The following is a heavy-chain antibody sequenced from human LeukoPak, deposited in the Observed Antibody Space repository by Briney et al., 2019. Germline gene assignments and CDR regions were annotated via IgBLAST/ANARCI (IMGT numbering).Heavy chain of an antibody. D-gene: IGHD3-16*01. CDR2: IYSAGNT. CDR3: ARGVRFSDPGDD. Sequence: GESLRLSCAASGFTVRSNYMSWVRQAPGKGLEWVSVIYSAGNTYYADSVKDRFTISKDNFKNTLYLQMNSLRADDTAVYYCARGVRFSDPGDDWGQGTLVTVSS. V-gene: IGHV3-66*01. J-gene: IGHJ4*02. CDR1: GFTVRSNY.